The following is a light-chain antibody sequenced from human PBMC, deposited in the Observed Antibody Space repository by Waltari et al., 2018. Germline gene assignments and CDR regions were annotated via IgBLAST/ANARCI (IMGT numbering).Light chain of an antibody. Sequence: QSSLTQPASVSGSPGQSLTIPCTGTSSDVGTYDLVSRYQQHPGKAPKLMIHDVNKRPSGVSPRFSGSKSGNTASLTISGLQAEDEADYYCCSFADSSASWVFGGGTKLTVL. V-gene: IGLV2-23*02. CDR1: SSDVGTYDL. CDR2: DVN. CDR3: CSFADSSASWV. J-gene: IGLJ3*02.